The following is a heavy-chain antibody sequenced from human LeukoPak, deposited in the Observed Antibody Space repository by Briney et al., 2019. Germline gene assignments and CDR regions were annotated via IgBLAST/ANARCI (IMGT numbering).Heavy chain of an antibody. CDR3: ATGITMVRGVIGY. Sequence: GESLRISCKGSGSRFTSYWISWVRQMPGKGLEWMGRIDPSDSYTNYSPSFQGHVTISADKSISTAYLQWSSLKASDTAMYYCATGITMVRGVIGYWGQGTLVTVSS. J-gene: IGHJ4*02. V-gene: IGHV5-10-1*01. CDR2: IDPSDSYT. D-gene: IGHD3-10*01. CDR1: GSRFTSYW.